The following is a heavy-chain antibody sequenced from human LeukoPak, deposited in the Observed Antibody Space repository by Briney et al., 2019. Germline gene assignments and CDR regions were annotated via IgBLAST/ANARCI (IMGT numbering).Heavy chain of an antibody. D-gene: IGHD3-3*01. CDR1: GFTFSSYG. V-gene: IGHV3-33*01. Sequence: PGGSLRLSCAASGFTFSSYGMHWVRQAPGKGLEWVAVIWYDGSNKYYADSVKGRFTISRDNSKNTLYLQMNSLRAEDTAVYYCARDEEWRPFDYWGQGTLVTVSS. CDR3: ARDEEWRPFDY. J-gene: IGHJ4*02. CDR2: IWYDGSNK.